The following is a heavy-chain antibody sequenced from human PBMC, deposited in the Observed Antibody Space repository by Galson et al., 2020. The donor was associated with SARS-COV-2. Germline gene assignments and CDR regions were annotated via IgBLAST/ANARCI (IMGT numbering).Heavy chain of an antibody. Sequence: GGSLRLSCAASGFSFSDYYMSWVRQAPGKGLEWVSYIGSSGYGIYYADSVKGRFTISRDNAKNSVYLQMDNLRAEDTAIYYCARAPSILTGGNWFDLWGQGILVTVSA. J-gene: IGHJ5*02. CDR1: GFSFSDYY. V-gene: IGHV3-11*01. CDR2: IGSSGYGI. D-gene: IGHD3-9*01. CDR3: ARAPSILTGGNWFDL.